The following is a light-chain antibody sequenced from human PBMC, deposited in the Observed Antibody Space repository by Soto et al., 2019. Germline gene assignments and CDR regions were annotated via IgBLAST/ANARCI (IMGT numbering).Light chain of an antibody. Sequence: DIQLTQSPSFLSASVGDRVTITCRASQGISSHLVWYQQKPGKAPKHLIYGASTLQSGVPSRFSGSGSGTEFTLTISSLQPEDFATYYCQQLNSYPRTFGPGTKVEIK. J-gene: IGKJ3*01. CDR2: GAS. CDR1: QGISSH. CDR3: QQLNSYPRT. V-gene: IGKV1-9*01.